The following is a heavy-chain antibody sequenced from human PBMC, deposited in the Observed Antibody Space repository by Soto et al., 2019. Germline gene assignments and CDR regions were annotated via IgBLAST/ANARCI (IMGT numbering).Heavy chain of an antibody. CDR3: ARGVDSWSGYLF. Sequence: PSETLSLTCALYGGSFDGYYWSGIRQSPGKRLEWIGEIHHSGSTKYNPSLKSRVSLSVDTSTKQFSLKMTSMPAADRGVYYCARGVDSWSGYLFWGQGTLVTVSS. CDR2: IHHSGST. V-gene: IGHV4-34*01. D-gene: IGHD3-3*01. J-gene: IGHJ4*02. CDR1: GGSFDGYY.